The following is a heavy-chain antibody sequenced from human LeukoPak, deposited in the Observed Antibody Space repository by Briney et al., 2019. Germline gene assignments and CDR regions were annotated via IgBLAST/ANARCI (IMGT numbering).Heavy chain of an antibody. D-gene: IGHD3-22*01. CDR1: GYTLTELS. CDR2: FDPEDGET. CDR3: ATLYYDSGDNFDY. Sequence: ASVNVSCKVSGYTLTELSMHWVRQAPGKGLEWMGGFDPEDGETIYAQKFQGRVTMTEDTSTDTAYMELSSLRSEDTAVYYCATLYYDSGDNFDYWGQGTLVTVSS. J-gene: IGHJ4*02. V-gene: IGHV1-24*01.